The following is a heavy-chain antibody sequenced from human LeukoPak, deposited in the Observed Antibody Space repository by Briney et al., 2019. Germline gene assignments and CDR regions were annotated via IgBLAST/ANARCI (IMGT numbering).Heavy chain of an antibody. D-gene: IGHD2-2*01. V-gene: IGHV1-2*06. CDR1: GYPFTGYY. CDR3: ARDPWGGDIVVVPAAIHDP. J-gene: IGHJ5*02. CDR2: INCNSGGT. Sequence: ASVKVSCKASGYPFTGYYVHWVRQAPGQGLEWMGRINCNSGGTSYAQKFQGRVTMTRDTSISTAYMELNRLRSDDTAVYYCARDPWGGDIVVVPAAIHDPWGQGTLVTVSS.